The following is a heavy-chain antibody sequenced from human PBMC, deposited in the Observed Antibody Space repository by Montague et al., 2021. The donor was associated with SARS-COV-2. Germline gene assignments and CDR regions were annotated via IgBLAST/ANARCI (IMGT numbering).Heavy chain of an antibody. V-gene: IGHV3-9*01. D-gene: IGHD2-15*01. CDR2: ITWDSSNF. CDR3: ARNMVVSASRRFYYHGLDV. Sequence: SLRLSCAASGFNFDDYAMHWVRLAPGKGLEWVSGITWDSSNFGXGDSVKGRFTISRDNAKKSLYLEMSSLRADDTAVYYCARNMVVSASRRFYYHGLDVWGQGITVTVS. CDR1: GFNFDDYA. J-gene: IGHJ6*02.